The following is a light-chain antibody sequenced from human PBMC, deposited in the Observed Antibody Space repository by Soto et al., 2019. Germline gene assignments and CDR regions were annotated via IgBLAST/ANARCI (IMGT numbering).Light chain of an antibody. V-gene: IGKV3-11*01. CDR1: QSVSSY. Sequence: EIVLTQSPATLSLSPGERATLSCRASQSVSSYLAWYQQKPGQAPRLLIYDASNRATGIPARFSGSGSGTDFTLTISSLEPEDFAVYYCQQRSNWLPGFTFGPGTKVDIK. CDR2: DAS. J-gene: IGKJ3*01. CDR3: QQRSNWLPGFT.